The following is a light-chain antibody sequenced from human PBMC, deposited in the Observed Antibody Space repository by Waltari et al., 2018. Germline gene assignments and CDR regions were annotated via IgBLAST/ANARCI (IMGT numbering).Light chain of an antibody. Sequence: IVLTQSPATLSLSPGERATLSCRASQSVNWYLAWYQQRPGQAPRLLIYDTSNRATGIPARLSGSGSETDFTLTISSLEPDDSAVYYCQQRRNWPLTFGGGTKVEIK. V-gene: IGKV3-11*01. CDR3: QQRRNWPLT. J-gene: IGKJ4*01. CDR1: QSVNWY. CDR2: DTS.